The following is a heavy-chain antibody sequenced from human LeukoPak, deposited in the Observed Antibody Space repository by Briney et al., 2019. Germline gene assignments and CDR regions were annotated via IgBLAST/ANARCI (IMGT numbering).Heavy chain of an antibody. D-gene: IGHD6-19*01. J-gene: IGHJ4*02. CDR1: GFTFSDYY. CDR2: ISSSGSTI. Sequence: GGSLRLSCAASGFTFSDYYMSWIRQAPGKGLEWVSYISSSGSTIYYADSVKGRFTISRDNSKNTLYLQMNSLRAEDTAVYYCARDDGSGWYRTLSLGYWGQGTLVTVSS. V-gene: IGHV3-11*04. CDR3: ARDDGSGWYRTLSLGY.